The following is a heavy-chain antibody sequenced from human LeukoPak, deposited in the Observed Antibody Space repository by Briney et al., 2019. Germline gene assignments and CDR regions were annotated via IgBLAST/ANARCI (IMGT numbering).Heavy chain of an antibody. D-gene: IGHD2-21*02. Sequence: SETLSLTCTVSGGSISNYYWSWIRQPPGKGLEWIGYIYYSGSTNYSPSLKSRVTMSADTSKNQFSLKVSSVTAADTAVYYCARAAYCGGNCYYYFDYWGQGTLVTVSS. CDR2: IYYSGST. CDR3: ARAAYCGGNCYYYFDY. J-gene: IGHJ4*02. CDR1: GGSISNYY. V-gene: IGHV4-59*01.